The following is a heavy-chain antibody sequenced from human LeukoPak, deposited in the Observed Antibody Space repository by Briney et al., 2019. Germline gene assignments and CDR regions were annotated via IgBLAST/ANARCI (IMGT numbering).Heavy chain of an antibody. CDR1: GFTFGNYA. Sequence: GGSLRLSCAASGFTFGNYAMSWVRQAPGKGLEWVSTISGSGGSTYYADSVKGRFTISRDNSRNTLYLQMNTLRAEDTAVYYCAKDGCSGGRCFSDYWGQGTLVSVSS. CDR2: ISGSGGST. D-gene: IGHD2-15*01. V-gene: IGHV3-23*01. J-gene: IGHJ4*02. CDR3: AKDGCSGGRCFSDY.